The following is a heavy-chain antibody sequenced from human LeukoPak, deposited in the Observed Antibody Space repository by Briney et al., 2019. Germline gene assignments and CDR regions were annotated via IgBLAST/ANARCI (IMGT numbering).Heavy chain of an antibody. CDR2: MYNSGST. Sequence: PSETLSLTCTVSGGSISSYYWSWIRQPPGKGLEWIGYIGYMYNSGSTNYNPSLKSRVTISVDTSKNQFSLKLSSVTAADTAVYYCARQRRSRNSWYFDLWGRGTLVTVSS. CDR1: GGSISSYY. J-gene: IGHJ2*01. CDR3: ARQRRSRNSWYFDL. V-gene: IGHV4-59*08. D-gene: IGHD1-1*01.